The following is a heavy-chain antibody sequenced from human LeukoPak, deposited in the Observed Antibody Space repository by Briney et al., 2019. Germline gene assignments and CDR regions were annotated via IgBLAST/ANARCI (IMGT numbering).Heavy chain of an antibody. CDR1: GFTFTDYY. D-gene: IGHD5-18*01. J-gene: IGHJ4*02. CDR2: ISSSGTYT. V-gene: IGHV3-11*05. CDR3: AKDVVDTATPVDY. Sequence: GGSLRLSCAASGFTFTDYYMSWIRQAPGKGLEWVSYISSSGTYTNHGDSVKGRFTISRDNAKNSLFLQIDSLRAEDSAVYYCAKDVVDTATPVDYWGQGTLVTVSS.